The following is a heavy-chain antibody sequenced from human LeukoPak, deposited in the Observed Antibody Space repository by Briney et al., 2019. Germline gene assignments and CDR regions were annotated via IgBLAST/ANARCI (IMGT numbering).Heavy chain of an antibody. J-gene: IGHJ6*02. CDR1: GLTFTNHG. Sequence: GGSLRLSCVTSGLTFTNHGFHWLRQAADKGLEWVAFVRNDGFDTYHSNSVKGRFTISRDNAKNSLYLQMNSLRAEDTAVYYCARTYGSGGSYGMDVWGQGTTVTVSS. V-gene: IGHV3-30*02. D-gene: IGHD3-10*01. CDR3: ARTYGSGGSYGMDV. CDR2: VRNDGFDT.